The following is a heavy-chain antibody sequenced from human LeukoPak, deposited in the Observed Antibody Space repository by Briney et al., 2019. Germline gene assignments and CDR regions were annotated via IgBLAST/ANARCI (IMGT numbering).Heavy chain of an antibody. D-gene: IGHD4-23*01. CDR2: FDPEDGET. CDR3: ARGFYHDYGGNFDY. J-gene: IGHJ4*02. CDR1: GYTLTELS. Sequence: ASVKVSCKVSGYTLTELSMHWVRQAPGKGLEWMGGFDPEDGETIYAQKFQGRVTMTRDTSTSTVYMELSSLRSEDTAVYYCARGFYHDYGGNFDYWGQGTLVTVSS. V-gene: IGHV1-24*01.